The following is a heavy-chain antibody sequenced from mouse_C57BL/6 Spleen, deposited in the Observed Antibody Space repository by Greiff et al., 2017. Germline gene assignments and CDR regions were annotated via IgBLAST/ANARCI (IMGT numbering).Heavy chain of an antibody. CDR1: GYAFSSYW. CDR2: IYPGDGDT. CDR3: ASALLGGAFDY. J-gene: IGHJ2*01. Sequence: QVQLQQSGAELVKPGASVKISCKASGYAFSSYWMNWVKQRPGKGLEWIGQIYPGDGDTNYNGKFKGKATLTADKSSSTAYMQLSSLTSEYSAVYFCASALLGGAFDYWGQGTTLTVSS. D-gene: IGHD2-10*01. V-gene: IGHV1-80*01.